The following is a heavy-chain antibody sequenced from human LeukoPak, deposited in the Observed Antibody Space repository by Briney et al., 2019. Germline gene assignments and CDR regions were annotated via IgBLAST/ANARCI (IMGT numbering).Heavy chain of an antibody. CDR3: ARVFVGENFDY. Sequence: TGGSLRLSCEASRFSFSSYEMNWVRQAPGKGLEWLSYISYTGAKKYYADSVKGRFTTSRDNAKNELYLQMNRLRAEDTAVYFCARVFVGENFDYWGQGTLVTVSS. J-gene: IGHJ4*02. CDR1: RFSFSSYE. V-gene: IGHV3-48*03. CDR2: ISYTGAKK. D-gene: IGHD3-10*02.